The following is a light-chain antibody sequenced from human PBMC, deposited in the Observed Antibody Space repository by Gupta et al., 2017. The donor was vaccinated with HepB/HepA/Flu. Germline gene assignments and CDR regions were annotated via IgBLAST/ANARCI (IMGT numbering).Light chain of an antibody. CDR3: VLYLGLGTGV. Sequence: QTVVTQEPSFSVSPGGTVTLTCGFKSGSVSPSFFPSWYQQTPGQAPLTRIFSTNTRSSGVPDRVSGSILGTNADITITEAQADDESDYDCVLYLGLGTGVFGGGTKLTVL. J-gene: IGLJ3*02. V-gene: IGLV8-61*01. CDR1: SGSVSPSFF. CDR2: STN.